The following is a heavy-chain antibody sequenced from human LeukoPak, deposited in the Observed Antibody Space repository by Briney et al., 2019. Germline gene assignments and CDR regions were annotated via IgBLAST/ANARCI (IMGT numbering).Heavy chain of an antibody. Sequence: GGSLRLSCAASGFTFSSYAMHWVRQAPGKGLEWVAVISYDGSNKYYADSVKGRFTISRDNSKNTLYLQMNSLRAEDTAVYYCARAYYYDSSSYAYWGQGTLVTVSS. CDR2: ISYDGSNK. V-gene: IGHV3-30-3*01. CDR1: GFTFSSYA. J-gene: IGHJ4*02. D-gene: IGHD3-22*01. CDR3: ARAYYYDSSSYAY.